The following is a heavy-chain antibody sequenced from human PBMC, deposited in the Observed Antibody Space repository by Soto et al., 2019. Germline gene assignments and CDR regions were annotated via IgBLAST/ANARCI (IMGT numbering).Heavy chain of an antibody. D-gene: IGHD6-19*01. J-gene: IGHJ6*04. Sequence: PGESLKISCEGSGYSFTSYWIGWVRQMPGKGLEWMGIIYPGDSDTRYSPSFQGQATISADKSISTAYLQWSSLKESDTDMYYCPRRSDKAGYYYGMELWGKGTTRPV. CDR3: PRRSDKAGYYYGMEL. CDR1: GYSFTSYW. CDR2: IYPGDSDT. V-gene: IGHV5-51*01.